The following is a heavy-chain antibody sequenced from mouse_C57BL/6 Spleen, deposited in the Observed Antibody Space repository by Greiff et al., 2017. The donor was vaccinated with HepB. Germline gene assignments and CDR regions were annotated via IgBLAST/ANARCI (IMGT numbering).Heavy chain of an antibody. CDR1: GYAFSSSW. V-gene: IGHV1-82*01. J-gene: IGHJ3*01. CDR3: ERAQLRFSWFAY. D-gene: IGHD3-2*02. CDR2: IYPGDGDT. Sequence: QVQLKQSGPELVKPGASVKISCKASGYAFSSSWMNWVKQRPGKGLEWIGRIYPGDGDTNYNGKFKGKATLTADTSSSTAYMQLSSLTSEDSAVYFCERAQLRFSWFAYWGQGTLVTVSA.